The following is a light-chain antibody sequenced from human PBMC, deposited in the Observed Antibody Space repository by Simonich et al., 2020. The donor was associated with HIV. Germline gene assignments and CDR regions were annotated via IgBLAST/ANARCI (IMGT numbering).Light chain of an antibody. V-gene: IGKV4-1*01. CDR1: QSVLYSSNNKNY. J-gene: IGKJ1*01. CDR2: WAS. CDR3: QQYYSTPRT. Sequence: DIVMTQSPDSLAVSLGERATINCKSSQSVLYSSNNKNYLVWYQQKPGQPPKLLIYWASTRESGVPDRFRGSGSGTDFTLTISSLQAEDVAVYYCQQYYSTPRTFGQGTKVGIK.